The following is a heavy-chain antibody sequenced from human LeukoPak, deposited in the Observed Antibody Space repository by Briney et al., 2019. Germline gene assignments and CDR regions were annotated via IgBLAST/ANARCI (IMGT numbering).Heavy chain of an antibody. Sequence: PGRSLRLSCAASGITFSNYAMHWVRQAPGKGLEWVAVVSSDGNSKYYADSMKGRFTISRDNSKNTLYLQINSLRADDTAVFYCAKTGGHYYDSSASYYPDYWGQGTLVTVSS. CDR3: AKTGGHYYDSSASYYPDY. J-gene: IGHJ4*02. D-gene: IGHD3-22*01. V-gene: IGHV3-30*18. CDR1: GITFSNYA. CDR2: VSSDGNSK.